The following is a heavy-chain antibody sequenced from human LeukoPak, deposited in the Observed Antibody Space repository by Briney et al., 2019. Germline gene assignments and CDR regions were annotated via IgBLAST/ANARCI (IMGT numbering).Heavy chain of an antibody. J-gene: IGHJ4*02. CDR1: GFNFSDSR. V-gene: IGHV3-7*02. Sequence: GGSLRLSCVTSGFNFSDSRMTWVRQAPGKGLQWVANVNRDGTEKHFLDSVEGRFTISRDNAKKSLYLQMSSLRPQDTAVYYCARGIHNSCDYWGQGALVTVSS. CDR3: ARGIHNSCDY. CDR2: VNRDGTEK. D-gene: IGHD6-6*01.